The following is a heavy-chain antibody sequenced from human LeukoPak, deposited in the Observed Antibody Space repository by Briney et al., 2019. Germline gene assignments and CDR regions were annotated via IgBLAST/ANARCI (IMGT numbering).Heavy chain of an antibody. V-gene: IGHV3-23*01. CDR3: ARGHSAWLFDY. Sequence: GGSLRLSCAASGFTFSSYAMGWVRQAPGKGLEWVSAISGSGGTTYYADSVKGRFTISRDKNMLYLQMDSLRAEDTAVFYCARGHSAWLFDYWGQGTLVTVSS. CDR2: ISGSGGTT. CDR1: GFTFSSYA. J-gene: IGHJ4*02. D-gene: IGHD6-19*01.